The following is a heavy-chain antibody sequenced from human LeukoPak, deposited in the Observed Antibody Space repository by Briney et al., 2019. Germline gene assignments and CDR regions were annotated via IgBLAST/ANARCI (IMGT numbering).Heavy chain of an antibody. Sequence: ASVKVSCKASGGTFSSYAISWVRQAPGQGLEWMGWISAYNGNTNYAQKLQGRVTMTTDTSTSTAYMELRSLRSDDTAVYYCATTVPAAYYFDYWGQGTLVTVSS. V-gene: IGHV1-18*01. CDR2: ISAYNGNT. CDR3: ATTVPAAYYFDY. D-gene: IGHD2-2*01. CDR1: GGTFSSYA. J-gene: IGHJ4*02.